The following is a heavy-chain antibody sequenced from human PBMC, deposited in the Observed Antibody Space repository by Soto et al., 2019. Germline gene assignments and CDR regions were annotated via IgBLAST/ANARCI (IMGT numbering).Heavy chain of an antibody. CDR1: GYTFTSYA. Sequence: QVQLVQSGAEVKKPGASVKVSCKASGYTFTSYAMHWVRQAPGQRLEWMGWINTDSGNTKYSQKFQGRVTITRDTSASTAYMELSSLRSADTAVFYCARDIVARNYYSYYGMDVWGQGTTVTVSS. V-gene: IGHV1-3*04. D-gene: IGHD6-25*01. J-gene: IGHJ6*02. CDR3: ARDIVARNYYSYYGMDV. CDR2: INTDSGNT.